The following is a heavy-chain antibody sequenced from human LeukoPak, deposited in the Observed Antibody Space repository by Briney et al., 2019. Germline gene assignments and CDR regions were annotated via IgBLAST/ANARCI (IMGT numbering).Heavy chain of an antibody. CDR3: ARVGAYTDYAPDY. Sequence: GGSLRLSCAASGFTFSTYSINWVRQAPGKGLEWVSSISSGSTYIYYADSVKGRFTISRDNAKNSLSLQMNSLRADDTAVYYCARVGAYTDYAPDYRGQGTLVTVSS. J-gene: IGHJ4*02. V-gene: IGHV3-21*01. CDR1: GFTFSTYS. CDR2: ISSGSTYI. D-gene: IGHD3-16*01.